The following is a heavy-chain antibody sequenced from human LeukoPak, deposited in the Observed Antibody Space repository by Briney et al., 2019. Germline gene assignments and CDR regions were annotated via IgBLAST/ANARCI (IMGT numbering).Heavy chain of an antibody. V-gene: IGHV3-30-3*01. Sequence: ALRLSCAASRFTFSSYAMHWVRQAPGKGLEWVAVISYDGSNKYYADSVKGRFTISRDNSKNTLYLQMNSLRAEDTAVYYCAGATITWGQGTLVTVSS. CDR1: RFTFSSYA. J-gene: IGHJ5*02. CDR2: ISYDGSNK. D-gene: IGHD5-24*01. CDR3: AGATIT.